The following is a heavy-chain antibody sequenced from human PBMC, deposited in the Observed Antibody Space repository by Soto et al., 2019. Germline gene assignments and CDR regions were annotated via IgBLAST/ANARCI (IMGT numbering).Heavy chain of an antibody. Sequence: GESLKISCKGSGYSFTSYWIGWVRQMPGKGLEWMGIIYPGDSDTRYSPSFQGQVTISADKSISTAYLQWSSLKASDTAMYYCAREEYYYDSSGYYQTPGSTGSNWFDPWGQGPLVTVSS. J-gene: IGHJ5*02. CDR1: GYSFTSYW. CDR2: IYPGDSDT. V-gene: IGHV5-51*01. CDR3: AREEYYYDSSGYYQTPGSTGSNWFDP. D-gene: IGHD3-22*01.